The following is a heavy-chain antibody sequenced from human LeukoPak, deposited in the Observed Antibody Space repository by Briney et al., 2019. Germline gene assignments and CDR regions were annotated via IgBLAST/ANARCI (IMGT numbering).Heavy chain of an antibody. CDR2: IYSSGST. D-gene: IGHD6-13*01. CDR1: GVSISSGSNY. V-gene: IGHV4-39*07. Sequence: KPSETLSLTCSVSGVSISSGSNYWGWIRQPPGKTLEWIGSIYSSGSTNYNPSLKSRVTISVDTSKNQFSLKLSSVTAADTAVYYCARGVGGSSWYRYYYYYMDVWGKGTTVTVSS. J-gene: IGHJ6*03. CDR3: ARGVGGSSWYRYYYYYMDV.